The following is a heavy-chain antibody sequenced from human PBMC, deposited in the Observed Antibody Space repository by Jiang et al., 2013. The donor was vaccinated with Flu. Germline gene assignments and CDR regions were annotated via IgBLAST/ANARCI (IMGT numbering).Heavy chain of an antibody. CDR1: GGSISSYY. V-gene: IGHV4-4*07. D-gene: IGHD3-10*01. CDR2: IYTSGST. Sequence: GLVKPSETLSLTCAVSGGSISSYYWSWIRQPAGKGLEWIGRIYTSGSTNYNPSLKSRVTISVDTSKNQFSLKMSSVTAADTAVYYCARLYYGSGTFDYWGQGTLVTVSS. CDR3: ARLYYGSGTFDY. J-gene: IGHJ4*02.